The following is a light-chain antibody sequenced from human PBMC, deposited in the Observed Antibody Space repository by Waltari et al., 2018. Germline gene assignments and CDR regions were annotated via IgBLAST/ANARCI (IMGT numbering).Light chain of an antibody. J-gene: IGKJ3*01. CDR3: QRYDNLPVFA. CDR1: QPITNY. CDR2: DAS. Sequence: DIQLTQSPSSLSASVGDRVSNTCRASQPITNYLNWYQQKPGKAPRLLIYDASNLQAGVPSRFSGSQSGTEFTFTIASLQPEDVATYYCQRYDNLPVFAFGPGTKLDIQ. V-gene: IGKV1-33*01.